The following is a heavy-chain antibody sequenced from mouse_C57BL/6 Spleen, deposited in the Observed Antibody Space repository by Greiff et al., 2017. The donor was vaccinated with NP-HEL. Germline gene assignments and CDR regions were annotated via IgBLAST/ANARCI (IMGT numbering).Heavy chain of an antibody. Sequence: QVQLQQPGTELVKPGASVKLSCTASGYTFNSYWMHWVKQRPGQGLEWIGNINPSNGGTNYNEKFKSKATLTVDKSSSTAYMQLSSLTSEDSAVYYCARWRSNYRYFDVWGTGTTVTVAS. CDR2: INPSNGGT. CDR3: ARWRSNYRYFDV. D-gene: IGHD2-5*01. CDR1: GYTFNSYW. V-gene: IGHV1-53*01. J-gene: IGHJ1*03.